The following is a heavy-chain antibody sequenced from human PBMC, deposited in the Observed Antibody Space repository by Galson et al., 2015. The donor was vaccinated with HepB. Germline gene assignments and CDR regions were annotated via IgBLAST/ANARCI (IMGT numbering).Heavy chain of an antibody. CDR1: GFTFSSYG. J-gene: IGHJ6*02. Sequence: SLRLSCAASGFTFSSYGMHWVRQAPGKGLEWVAVIWYDGSNKYYADSVKGRFTISRDNSKNTLYLQMNSLRAEDTAVYYCARALKPRTYGMDVWGQGTTVTVSS. V-gene: IGHV3-33*01. D-gene: IGHD3-3*02. CDR3: ARALKPRTYGMDV. CDR2: IWYDGSNK.